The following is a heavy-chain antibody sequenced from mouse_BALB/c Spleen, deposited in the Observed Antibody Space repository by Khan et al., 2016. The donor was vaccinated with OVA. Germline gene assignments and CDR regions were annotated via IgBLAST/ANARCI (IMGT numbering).Heavy chain of an antibody. CDR3: ARGGSSGSAWFAY. CDR1: GYSITSGYF. Sequence: EVKLEVSGPGLVKPSQSLSLTCSVTGYSITSGYFWNWIRQFPGNKLEWMGYIRYDGNSNYNPSLKNRISITRDTSKNPFFLKLNSVTPEDTATYYWARGGSSGSAWFAYWGQGTLVTVSA. J-gene: IGHJ3*01. D-gene: IGHD3-1*01. CDR2: IRYDGNS. V-gene: IGHV3-6*02.